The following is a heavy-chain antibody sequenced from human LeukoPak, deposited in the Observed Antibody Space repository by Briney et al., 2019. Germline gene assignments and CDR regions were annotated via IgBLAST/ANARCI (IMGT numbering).Heavy chain of an antibody. Sequence: SGGSLRLSCAASGFTFSSYAMHWVRQAPGKGLEWVAVISYDGSNKYYADSVKGRFTTSRDNSKNTLYLQMNSLRAEDTAVYYCARGGAQSPPYYDFWSGHFDYWGRGTLVTVSS. CDR1: GFTFSSYA. CDR3: ARGGAQSPPYYDFWSGHFDY. V-gene: IGHV3-30*04. J-gene: IGHJ4*02. D-gene: IGHD3-3*01. CDR2: ISYDGSNK.